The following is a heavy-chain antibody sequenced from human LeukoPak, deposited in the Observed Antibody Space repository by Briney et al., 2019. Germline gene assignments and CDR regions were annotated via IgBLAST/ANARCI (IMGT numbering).Heavy chain of an antibody. J-gene: IGHJ6*02. CDR1: GFTFSSSA. CDR2: ISGSSSTV. CDR3: ARDRRVDGMDV. D-gene: IGHD1-26*01. V-gene: IGHV3-48*01. Sequence: GGSLRLSCAASGFTFSSSAMSWVRQAPGKGLQWVSYISGSSSTVFYSDSVKGRFTISRDNAKNSLYLQMNSLRAEDTAVYYCARDRRVDGMDVWGQGTTVIVSS.